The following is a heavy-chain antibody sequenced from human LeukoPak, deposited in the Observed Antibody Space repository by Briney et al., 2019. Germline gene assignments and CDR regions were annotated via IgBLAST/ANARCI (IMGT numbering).Heavy chain of an antibody. V-gene: IGHV4-34*01. CDR3: ASKRALDY. CDR1: GFTFSSYS. J-gene: IGHJ4*02. CDR2: INHSGST. Sequence: GSLRLSCAASGFTFSSYSMNWVRQAPGKGLEWIGEINHSGSTNYNPSLKSRVTISVDTSKNQFSLKLSSVTAADTAVYYCASKRALDYWGQGTLVTVSS.